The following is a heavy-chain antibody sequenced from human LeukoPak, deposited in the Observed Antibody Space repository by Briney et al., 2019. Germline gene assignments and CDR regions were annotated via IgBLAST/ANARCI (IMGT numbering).Heavy chain of an antibody. CDR2: IYYSGST. V-gene: IGHV4-59*08. J-gene: IGHJ4*02. Sequence: PSETLSLTCAVYGGSFSGYYWSWIRQPPGKGLEWIGYIYYSGSTNYNPSLKSRVTISVDTSKNQFSLKLSSVTAADTAVYYCARHESSIFYYGSGSYNYFDYWGQGTLVTVSS. CDR3: ARHESSIFYYGSGSYNYFDY. D-gene: IGHD3-10*01. CDR1: GGSFSGYY.